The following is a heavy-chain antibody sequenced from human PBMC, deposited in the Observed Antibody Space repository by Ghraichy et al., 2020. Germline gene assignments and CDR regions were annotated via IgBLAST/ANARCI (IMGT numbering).Heavy chain of an antibody. V-gene: IGHV4-39*01. J-gene: IGHJ3*01. D-gene: IGHD3-22*01. Sequence: SETLSLTCAVSGGSFSSSSYYWSWIRQPPGKGLEWIGSISYSGSTYYNPSLKSRVTISIDTSKNHFSLKLTSVTAADTAVYYCARHRRSSAYFAFDLWGQGTMVTVSS. CDR1: GGSFSSSSYY. CDR3: ARHRRSSAYFAFDL. CDR2: ISYSGST.